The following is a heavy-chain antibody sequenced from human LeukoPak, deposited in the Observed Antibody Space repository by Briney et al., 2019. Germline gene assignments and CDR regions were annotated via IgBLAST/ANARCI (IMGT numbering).Heavy chain of an antibody. CDR2: IKQDGSEK. CDR3: ARDKKGYSSSWYVNY. D-gene: IGHD6-13*01. Sequence: PGGSLRLSCAASGFTFSSYWMSWVRQAPGKGLEWVANIKQDGSEKYYVDSVKGRFTISRDNAKNSLYLQMNSLSAEDTAVYYCARDKKGYSSSWYVNYWGQGTLVTVSS. CDR1: GFTFSSYW. V-gene: IGHV3-7*01. J-gene: IGHJ4*02.